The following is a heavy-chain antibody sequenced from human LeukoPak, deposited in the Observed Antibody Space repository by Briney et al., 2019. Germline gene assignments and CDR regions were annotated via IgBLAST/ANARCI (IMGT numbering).Heavy chain of an antibody. J-gene: IGHJ4*02. D-gene: IGHD6-13*01. V-gene: IGHV4-34*01. CDR2: INHSGST. CDR1: GGSFSGYY. CDR3: ARVIAAAGSV. Sequence: PSETLSLTCAVYGGSFSGYYWSWIRQPPGKGLEWIGEINHSGSTNYNPSLKSRVTISVDTSKNQFSLKLSSVTAADTAVYYCARVIAAAGSVWGQGTLVTVS.